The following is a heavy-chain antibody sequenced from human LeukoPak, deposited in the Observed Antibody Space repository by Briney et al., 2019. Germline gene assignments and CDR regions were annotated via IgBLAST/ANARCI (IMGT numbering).Heavy chain of an antibody. CDR3: ARVRVVATMYFDY. D-gene: IGHD5-12*01. V-gene: IGHV1-2*02. Sequence: ASVKVSCKASGYTFTGYYMHWGRQAPGQGLEWMGWINPNSGGTNYAQKFQGRVTMTRDTSISTAYMELSRLRSDDTAVYYCARVRVVATMYFDYWGQGTLVTVSS. CDR2: INPNSGGT. J-gene: IGHJ4*02. CDR1: GYTFTGYY.